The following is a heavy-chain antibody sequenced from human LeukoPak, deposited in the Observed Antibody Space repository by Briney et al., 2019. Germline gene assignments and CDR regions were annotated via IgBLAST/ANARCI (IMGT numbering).Heavy chain of an antibody. Sequence: LRLSCAASGFTFSSYSMNWVRQAPGKGLEWIGYIYHSGSTYYNPSLKSRVTISVDRSKNQFSLKLSSVTAADTAVYYCARFYGDYGNDAFDIWGQGTMVTVSS. D-gene: IGHD4-17*01. CDR3: ARFYGDYGNDAFDI. CDR1: GFTFSSYS. V-gene: IGHV4-30-2*01. J-gene: IGHJ3*02. CDR2: IYHSGST.